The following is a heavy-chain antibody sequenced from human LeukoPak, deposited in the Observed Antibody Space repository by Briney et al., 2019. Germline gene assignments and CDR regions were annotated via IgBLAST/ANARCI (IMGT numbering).Heavy chain of an antibody. V-gene: IGHV4-30-2*01. J-gene: IGHJ5*02. D-gene: IGHD2-2*01. CDR1: GGSISSGGYS. CDR2: IYHSGST. CDR3: ARGPNEYQLLWGYWFDP. Sequence: SQTLSLTCAVSGGSISSGGYSWSWIRQPPGKGLEWIGYIYHSGSTYYNPSLKSRVTISLDTSKNLFSLKLTSVTAADTAVYYCARGPNEYQLLWGYWFDPWGQGTLVTVSS.